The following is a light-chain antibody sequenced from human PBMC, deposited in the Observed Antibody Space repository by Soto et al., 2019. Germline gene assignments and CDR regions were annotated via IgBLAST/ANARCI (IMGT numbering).Light chain of an antibody. CDR3: QQRGYT. CDR2: DAS. Sequence: EIVLTHSPATLSLSPGERATLSCRASQSVSSYLAWYQQKPGQAPRLLIYDASSRATGIPARFSGSGSGTDFTLTISSLEPEDFAVYYCQQRGYTFGQGTKLEIK. J-gene: IGKJ2*01. V-gene: IGKV3-11*01. CDR1: QSVSSY.